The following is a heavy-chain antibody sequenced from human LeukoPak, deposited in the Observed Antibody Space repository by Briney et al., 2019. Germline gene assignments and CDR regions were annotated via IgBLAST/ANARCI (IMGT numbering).Heavy chain of an antibody. J-gene: IGHJ4*02. D-gene: IGHD1-7*01. V-gene: IGHV4-61*02. Sequence: SQTLSLTCTVSGGSISSGSNYWSWIRQPAGKEPEWIGRLYSSGTTNYNPSLKSRVTISVDTSKNQFSLKLNSVTAADTAVYYCARAKGGTLDYWGQGTLVTVSS. CDR1: GGSISSGSNY. CDR2: LYSSGTT. CDR3: ARAKGGTLDY.